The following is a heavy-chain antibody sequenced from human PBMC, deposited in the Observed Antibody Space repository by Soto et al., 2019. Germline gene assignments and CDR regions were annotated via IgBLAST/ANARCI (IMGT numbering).Heavy chain of an antibody. Sequence: GASLKISCEGSGYRVTRYWIGWVRQMTGKGREWMGSIYLGESETRYSPSFQGQVTISEDKSISTAYLQWSSQKASDTAMYYCARSQIQSVSGAFGIWAQRTMVTVSS. D-gene: IGHD2-8*01. CDR2: IYLGESET. J-gene: IGHJ3*02. V-gene: IGHV5-51*01. CDR3: ARSQIQSVSGAFGI. CDR1: GYRVTRYW.